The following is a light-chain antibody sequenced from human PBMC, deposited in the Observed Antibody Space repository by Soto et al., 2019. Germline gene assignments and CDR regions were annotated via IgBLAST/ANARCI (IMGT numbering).Light chain of an antibody. CDR1: SSDVGDYKF. CDR3: SSYAGNNNVV. J-gene: IGLJ2*01. CDR2: EVS. V-gene: IGLV2-8*01. Sequence: QSVLTQPPPASGSPGQSVTISCTGTSSDVGDYKFVSWYQQHPGKAPKLLIYEVSRRPSGVPDRFSGSKSGNTASLTVSGLQAEDEADYYCSSYAGNNNVVFGGGTKLTVL.